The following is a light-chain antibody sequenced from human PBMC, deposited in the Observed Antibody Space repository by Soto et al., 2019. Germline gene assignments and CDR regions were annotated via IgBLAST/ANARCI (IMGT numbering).Light chain of an antibody. CDR3: QQYGTSPPLYT. Sequence: EIVLTQSPGTLSLSPGERATLSCRASQSVDSSYTAWYQQKPGQAPRLLIYGASNRATGIPDRFSGTGSGTDFTLPISRLEPEDFAVYYCQQYGTSPPLYTFGQGTKLEI. J-gene: IGKJ2*01. V-gene: IGKV3-20*01. CDR1: QSVDSSY. CDR2: GAS.